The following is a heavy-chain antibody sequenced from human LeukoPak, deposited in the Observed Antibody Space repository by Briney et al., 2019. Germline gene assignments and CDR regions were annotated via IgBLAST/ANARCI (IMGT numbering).Heavy chain of an antibody. D-gene: IGHD2-2*01. CDR3: ARDGTSTDDY. Sequence: VASVKVSCKASGYTFSNFGISWVRQAPGQELEWMGWISGNNDNPNYGQKFQGRLTVTTDSSTSTAYMELRNLRSDDTAVYYCARDGTSTDDYWGQGTLVTVSS. J-gene: IGHJ4*02. V-gene: IGHV1-18*01. CDR2: ISGNNDNP. CDR1: GYTFSNFG.